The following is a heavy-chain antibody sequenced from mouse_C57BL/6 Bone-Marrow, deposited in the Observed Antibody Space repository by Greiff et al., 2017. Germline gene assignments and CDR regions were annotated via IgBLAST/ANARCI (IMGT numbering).Heavy chain of an antibody. D-gene: IGHD2-3*01. CDR2: IDPENGDT. J-gene: IGHJ2*01. CDR1: GFNIKDDY. CDR3: TTGYDGDPFDY. Sequence: VQLKQSGAELVRSGASVKLSCTASGFNIKDDYMHWVKQRPEQGLEWIGWIDPENGDTEYASKFQGKATITADTSSNTAYLQLSSLTSEDTAVYCCTTGYDGDPFDYWGQGTTLTVSS. V-gene: IGHV14-4*01.